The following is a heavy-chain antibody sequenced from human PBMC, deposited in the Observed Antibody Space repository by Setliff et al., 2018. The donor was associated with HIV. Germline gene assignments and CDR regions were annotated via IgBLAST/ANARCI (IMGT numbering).Heavy chain of an antibody. V-gene: IGHV4-31*03. CDR3: ARSSDSFCSGGSCSPVIYY. CDR1: GGSIRNAGHC. Sequence: PSETLSLTCTVSGGSIRNAGHCWSWIRQRPGRGLEWIGYVFYSGTTYYNPFLKSRVTISVDTSKNQFSLNLSSVTAADTALYYCARSSDSFCSGGSCSPVIYYWGQGTLVTVSS. CDR2: VFYSGTT. J-gene: IGHJ4*02. D-gene: IGHD2-15*01.